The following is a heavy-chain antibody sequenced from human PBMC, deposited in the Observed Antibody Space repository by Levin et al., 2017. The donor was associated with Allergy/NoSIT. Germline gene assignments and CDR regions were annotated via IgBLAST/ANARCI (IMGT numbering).Heavy chain of an antibody. CDR2: ISYDGSNK. Sequence: VGSLRLSCAASGFTFSSYGMHWVRQAPGKGLEWVAVISYDGSNKYYADSVKGRFTISRDNSKNTLYLQMNSLRAEDTAVYYCAKSLYGGNEASDYWGQGTLVTVSS. J-gene: IGHJ4*02. D-gene: IGHD4-23*01. V-gene: IGHV3-30*18. CDR3: AKSLYGGNEASDY. CDR1: GFTFSSYG.